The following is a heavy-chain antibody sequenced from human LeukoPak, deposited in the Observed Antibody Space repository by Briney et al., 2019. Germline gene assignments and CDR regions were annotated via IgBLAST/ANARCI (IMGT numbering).Heavy chain of an antibody. D-gene: IGHD6-13*01. CDR2: VFYSGST. V-gene: IGHV4-59*01. J-gene: IGHJ4*02. Sequence: SETLSLTCTVSGVSISGYYWNWIRQPPGKGLEWIGYVFYSGSTNYNPSLKSRVTISVDTSKNQFSLKLSSVTAADTAVYYCARGSAAADNFDYWGQGTLVTVSS. CDR1: GVSISGYY. CDR3: ARGSAAADNFDY.